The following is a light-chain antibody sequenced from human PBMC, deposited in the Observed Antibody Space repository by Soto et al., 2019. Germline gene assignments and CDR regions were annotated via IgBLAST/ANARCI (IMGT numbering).Light chain of an antibody. CDR1: SSDVGGYSS. J-gene: IGLJ3*02. CDR3: SSYAGSNNLV. Sequence: QSALTQPPSASGSPGQSVTISCTGTSSDVGGYSSVSWYQHHPGKAPKLMIYHVSTRPSGVPDRFSGSKSGNTASLTVSGLQAADEADYYCSSYAGSNNLVFGGGTKVTVL. CDR2: HVS. V-gene: IGLV2-8*01.